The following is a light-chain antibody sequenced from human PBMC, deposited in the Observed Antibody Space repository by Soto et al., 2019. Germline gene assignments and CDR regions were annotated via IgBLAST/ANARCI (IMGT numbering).Light chain of an antibody. CDR2: GAS. CDR1: QSVSSSY. V-gene: IGKV3-20*01. CDR3: QQYGSSHT. J-gene: IGKJ4*01. Sequence: EIVLTQSPGTLSLSPGERATLSCRASQSVSSSYLAWYQQKPGQAPRLLIYGASSRATGIPDRFSGSGSGTDFTLTISRLEPEDFAVYYCQQYGSSHTFGGETKVEIK.